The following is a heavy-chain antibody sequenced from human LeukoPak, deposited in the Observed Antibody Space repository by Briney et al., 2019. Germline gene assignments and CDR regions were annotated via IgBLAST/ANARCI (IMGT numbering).Heavy chain of an antibody. D-gene: IGHD2-15*01. J-gene: IGHJ6*02. CDR2: IYYSGST. Sequence: SETLSLTCTVSGGSISSGDYYWSWIRQPPGKGLEWIGYIYYSGSTYYNPSLKSRVTISVDTSKNQFSLKLSSVTAADTAVYYCARVGLGYCSGGSCPTYYYYYGMDVWGQGTTVTVSS. CDR3: ARVGLGYCSGGSCPTYYYYYGMDV. CDR1: GGSISSGDYY. V-gene: IGHV4-30-4*01.